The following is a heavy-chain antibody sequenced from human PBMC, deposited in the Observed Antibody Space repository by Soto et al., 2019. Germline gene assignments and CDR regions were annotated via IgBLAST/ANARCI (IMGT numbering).Heavy chain of an antibody. V-gene: IGHV3-23*01. CDR3: VKRQQLRRGFDP. D-gene: IGHD6-13*01. J-gene: IGHJ5*02. CDR1: GFTLWNYA. Sequence: PGGSLRLSCAASGFTLWNYAMSWVRQAPGKGLEWVSSIGGRGASTYYVDSVKGRFTISRDNSKNTLYLQMNSLRDEDTAVYHCVKRQQLRRGFDPWGQGTLVTVSS. CDR2: IGGRGAST.